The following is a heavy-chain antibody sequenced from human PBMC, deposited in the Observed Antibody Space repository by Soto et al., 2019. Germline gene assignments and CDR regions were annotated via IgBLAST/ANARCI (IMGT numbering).Heavy chain of an antibody. CDR2: IYWDDDK. Sequence: QITLKESGPTLVKPTQTLTLTCTFSGFSLSTSGVGVGWIRQPPGKALEWLALIYWDDDKPYSPSLKRRLTITEDPSKNQVVLTMTNMDPVDTATYYCAHSGRNDGYYYYGMDVWGQGTTVTVSS. J-gene: IGHJ6*02. CDR1: GFSLSTSGVG. CDR3: AHSGRNDGYYYYGMDV. D-gene: IGHD1-1*01. V-gene: IGHV2-5*02.